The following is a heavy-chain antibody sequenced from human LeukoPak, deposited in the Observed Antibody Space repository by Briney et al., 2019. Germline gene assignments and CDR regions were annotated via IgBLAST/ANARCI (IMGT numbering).Heavy chain of an antibody. V-gene: IGHV4-39*01. Sequence: PSETLSLTCTVSGGSINSASYYWGCIRQSPGKGLEWIVAIYYSGVTFYNPSLKSRVTISVDTSKNQFSLKLSSVTAADTSIYYCVGRKSTTPNWFDPWGQGTLVTVSS. CDR1: GGSINSASYY. CDR2: IYYSGVT. D-gene: IGHD1-1*01. CDR3: VGRKSTTPNWFDP. J-gene: IGHJ5*02.